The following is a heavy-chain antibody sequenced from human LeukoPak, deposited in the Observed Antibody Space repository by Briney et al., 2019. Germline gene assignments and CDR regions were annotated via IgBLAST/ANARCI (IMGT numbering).Heavy chain of an antibody. CDR1: GYTFTSYG. Sequence: ASVKVSCKASGYTFTSYGISWVRQAPGQGLEWMGWISAYNGNTNYAQKLQGRFNMTTDTSTSTVYLELQTLTSGDTAIYYCARFQASEFRGFDHWGQGTLITVSS. V-gene: IGHV1-18*01. J-gene: IGHJ4*02. D-gene: IGHD3-10*01. CDR2: ISAYNGNT. CDR3: ARFQASEFRGFDH.